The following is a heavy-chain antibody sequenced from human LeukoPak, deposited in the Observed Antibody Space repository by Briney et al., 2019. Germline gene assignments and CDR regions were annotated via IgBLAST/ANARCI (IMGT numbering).Heavy chain of an antibody. CDR3: ARGPNWGRPFDY. CDR1: GGSFSGCY. V-gene: IGHV4-34*01. D-gene: IGHD7-27*01. J-gene: IGHJ4*02. Sequence: PSETLSLTCAVYGGSFSGCYWSWIRQPPGKGLEWIGEINHSGSTNYNPSLKSRVTISVDTSKNQFSLKLSSVTAADTAVYYCARGPNWGRPFDYWGQGTLVTVSS. CDR2: INHSGST.